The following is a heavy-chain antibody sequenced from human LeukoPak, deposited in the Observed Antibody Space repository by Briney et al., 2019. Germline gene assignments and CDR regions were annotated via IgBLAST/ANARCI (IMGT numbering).Heavy chain of an antibody. V-gene: IGHV1-18*01. D-gene: IGHD1-26*01. CDR1: GYTFTSYG. CDR2: ISGYNGHT. CDR3: ARADKVGANLFLRARGFDY. Sequence: ASVKVSCKASGYTFTSYGISWVRQAPGQGLDWMGWISGYNGHTNYAQNLQGRVTMTTDTSTGTAYMELRSLRSDDTAMYYCARADKVGANLFLRARGFDYWGQGTLVIVSS. J-gene: IGHJ4*02.